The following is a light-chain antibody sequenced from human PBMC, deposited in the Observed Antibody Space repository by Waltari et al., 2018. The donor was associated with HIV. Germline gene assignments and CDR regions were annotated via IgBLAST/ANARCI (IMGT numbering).Light chain of an antibody. V-gene: IGLV3-21*04. CDR3: QVWDSSSEHPV. CDR1: NIGGKS. Sequence: SYVLTQPPSVSVAPGKTASITCGGANIGGKSVPWFQQKPGRAPVLVIYYDTDRPSGIPERFSGSNSGNTAALTISGVEAGDEADYYCQVWDSSSEHPVFGGGTKLTVL. CDR2: YDT. J-gene: IGLJ2*01.